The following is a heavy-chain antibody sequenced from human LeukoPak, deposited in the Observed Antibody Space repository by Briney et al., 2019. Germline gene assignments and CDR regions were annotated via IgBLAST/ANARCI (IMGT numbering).Heavy chain of an antibody. CDR2: FSGSGGGT. CDR1: GFTFSNYA. V-gene: IGHV3-23*01. J-gene: IGHJ4*02. D-gene: IGHD2-21*02. CDR3: AKRAYCGADCYSGFDY. Sequence: PGGSLRLSCAASGFTFSNYAMSWVRQAPGKGLEWVLAFSGSGGGTYYADSVKGRFTISRDNSKNTLYLQMNSLRVEDTAVYYCAKRAYCGADCYSGFDYWGQGTLVTVSS.